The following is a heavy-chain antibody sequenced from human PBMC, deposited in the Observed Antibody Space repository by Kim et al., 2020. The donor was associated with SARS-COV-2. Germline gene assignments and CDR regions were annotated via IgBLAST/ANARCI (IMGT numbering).Heavy chain of an antibody. Sequence: SHAQKFQGRGTMTRDTSTSTVYMELSSLRSEDTAVYYCAGDLGGYSQSDYWGQGTLVTVSS. CDR3: AGDLGGYSQSDY. V-gene: IGHV1-46*01. D-gene: IGHD3-22*01. J-gene: IGHJ4*02.